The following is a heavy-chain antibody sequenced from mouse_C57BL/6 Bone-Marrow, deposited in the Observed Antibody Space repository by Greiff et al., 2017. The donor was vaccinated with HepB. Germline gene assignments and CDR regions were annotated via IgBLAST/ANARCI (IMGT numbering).Heavy chain of an antibody. Sequence: QVQLQQPGAELVKPGASVKLSCKASGYTFTSYWMQWVKQRPGQGLEWIGEIDPSDSYTNYNQKLKGKATLTVYTSSSTAYMQLSSLTSEDSAVYYCARERWGFAYWGQGTLVTVSA. J-gene: IGHJ3*01. D-gene: IGHD2-3*01. CDR2: IDPSDSYT. V-gene: IGHV1-50*01. CDR3: ARERWGFAY. CDR1: GYTFTSYW.